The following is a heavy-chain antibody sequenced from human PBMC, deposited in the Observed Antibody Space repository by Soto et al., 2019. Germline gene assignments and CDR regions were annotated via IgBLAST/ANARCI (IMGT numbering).Heavy chain of an antibody. CDR1: GGSISTVGHY. D-gene: IGHD1-1*01. CDR2: IYHTGST. CDR3: ARATGTLRSRNCDY. Sequence: SETLSLTCSVSGGSISTVGHYWTWIRQPPGKGLEWIGSIYHTGSTYYSKCLRSRLTMSVDTSKSQFSLRLSSATAADTAVYYCARATGTLRSRNCDYWGQGSLVTVSS. J-gene: IGHJ4*02. V-gene: IGHV4-31*03.